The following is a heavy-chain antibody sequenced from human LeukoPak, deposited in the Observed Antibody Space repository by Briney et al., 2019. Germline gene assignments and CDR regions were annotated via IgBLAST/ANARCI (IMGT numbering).Heavy chain of an antibody. CDR1: GGTFSSYA. D-gene: IGHD5-18*01. J-gene: IGHJ4*02. Sequence: SVKVSYKASGGTFSSYAISWVRQAPGQGLEWMGRIIPIFGIANYAQKFQGRVTITADKSTSTAYMELSSLRSEDTAVYYCARESGYSYGYFDYWGQGTLVTVSS. CDR3: ARESGYSYGYFDY. CDR2: IIPIFGIA. V-gene: IGHV1-69*04.